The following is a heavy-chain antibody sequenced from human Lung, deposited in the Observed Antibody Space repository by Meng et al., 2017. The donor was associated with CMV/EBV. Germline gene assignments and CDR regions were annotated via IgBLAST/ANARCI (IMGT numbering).Heavy chain of an antibody. Sequence: GGSXRLSCAASGFTFSKSWIHWVRQAPGKGLVWVSRINDDGSSTTYADSVKGRFTVSRDNAKDTLYLQMSSLRAEDTAVYYCATETFHDFGSGYVPFDYXGQGXLVTVSS. V-gene: IGHV3-74*01. CDR2: INDDGSST. CDR3: ATETFHDFGSGYVPFDY. D-gene: IGHD3-3*01. CDR1: GFTFSKSW. J-gene: IGHJ4*02.